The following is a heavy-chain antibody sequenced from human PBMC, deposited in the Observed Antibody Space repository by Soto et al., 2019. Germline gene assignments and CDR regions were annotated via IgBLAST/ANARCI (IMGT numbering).Heavy chain of an antibody. CDR1: GFTFSNAW. D-gene: IGHD3-22*01. CDR2: IKSKKDGGAT. J-gene: IGHJ1*01. V-gene: IGHV3-15*01. CDR3: TTDYYDASGYYEYFQY. Sequence: EVQLVESGGGLVKPGGSLRLSCAASGFTFSNAWMSWVRQAPGKGLEWVGRIKSKKDGGATDFAAPVKGRFAIRRDDSRNTLYLQMHSLRTEDTAVYFCTTDYYDASGYYEYFQYWGQGTLLTVSS.